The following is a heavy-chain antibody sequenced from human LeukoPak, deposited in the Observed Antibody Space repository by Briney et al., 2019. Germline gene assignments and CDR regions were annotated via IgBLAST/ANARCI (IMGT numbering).Heavy chain of an antibody. CDR2: INSDGSSK. V-gene: IGHV3-74*01. CDR1: GFTFSSYW. J-gene: IGHJ3*02. CDR3: ATGERHGFDI. Sequence: GRSLRPSCAASGFTFSSYWMHWVRQAPGKGLVWVSRINSDGSSKSYADSVKGRFTISRDNAKNTLYLQMNSLRAEDTAVYYCATGERHGFDIWGQGTMVTVSS.